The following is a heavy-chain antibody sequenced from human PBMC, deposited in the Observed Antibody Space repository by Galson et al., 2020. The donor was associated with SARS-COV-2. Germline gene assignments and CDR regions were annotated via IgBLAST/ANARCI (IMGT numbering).Heavy chain of an antibody. D-gene: IGHD3-3*01. V-gene: IGHV3-23*01. CDR2: ISGSGGST. J-gene: IGHJ4*02. Sequence: GESLKISCAASGFTFSRYAMSWVRQAPGKGLEWVSAISGSGGSTYYADSVKGRFTISRDNSKNTLYLQMNSLRAEDTAVYYCATVGHLTYYDFWSGPTHEPYWGQGTLVTVSS. CDR3: ATVGHLTYYDFWSGPTHEPY. CDR1: GFTFSRYA.